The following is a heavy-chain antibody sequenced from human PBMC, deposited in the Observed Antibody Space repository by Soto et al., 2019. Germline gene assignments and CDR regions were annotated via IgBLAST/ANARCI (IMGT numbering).Heavy chain of an antibody. Sequence: EVQLVESGGGLVQPGGSLRLSCAASGFTVGSNYMFWVRQAPGKGLEWVSTIYSGGGTYYADSVKGRFTISRDNPKNTLYRQMNSLRAEVTAVDYCAGGNSNGYFDYWGQGTLVTVSS. CDR2: IYSGGGT. CDR3: AGGNSNGYFDY. CDR1: GFTVGSNY. J-gene: IGHJ4*02. V-gene: IGHV3-66*01. D-gene: IGHD5-18*01.